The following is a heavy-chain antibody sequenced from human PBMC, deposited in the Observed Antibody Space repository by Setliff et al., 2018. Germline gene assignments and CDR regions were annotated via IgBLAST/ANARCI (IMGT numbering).Heavy chain of an antibody. V-gene: IGHV7-4-1*02. Sequence: ASVKVSCKASGYTFTDYPITWVRQAPGQGPEWMGWINTNTGNPSYVQGFTGRFVFSLDTSVSTAYLQISSLKAEDTAIYYCARGSRFGTIVYKGDYY. CDR2: INTNTGNP. CDR3: ARGSRFGTIVYKGDYY. J-gene: IGHJ6*03. D-gene: IGHD3-10*01. CDR1: GYTFTDYP.